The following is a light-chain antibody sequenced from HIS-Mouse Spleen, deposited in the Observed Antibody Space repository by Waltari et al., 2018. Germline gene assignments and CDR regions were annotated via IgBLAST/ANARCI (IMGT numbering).Light chain of an antibody. CDR1: KLGDKY. J-gene: IGLJ1*01. CDR3: QAWDSSTYV. V-gene: IGLV3-1*01. Sequence: SYELTQPTSVSVSPGQTASITCPGDKLGDKYACWYQQKPGQSPVLVIYQDGKRPSWFPWRFSGSSSGNTATLTISVTQAMDEADYYCQAWDSSTYVFGTGTKVTVL. CDR2: QDG.